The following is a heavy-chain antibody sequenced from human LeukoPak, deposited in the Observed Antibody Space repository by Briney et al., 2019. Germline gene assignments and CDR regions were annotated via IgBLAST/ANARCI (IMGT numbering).Heavy chain of an antibody. CDR3: VVVAATTGFDY. D-gene: IGHD2-15*01. Sequence: GASVTVSCKASGYTFTSYGISWVRQAPGQGLEWMGWISAYNGNTNYAQKLQGRVTMTTDTSTSTAYMELRSLRSDDTAVYYCVVVAATTGFDYWGQGTLVTVSS. J-gene: IGHJ4*02. CDR1: GYTFTSYG. CDR2: ISAYNGNT. V-gene: IGHV1-18*01.